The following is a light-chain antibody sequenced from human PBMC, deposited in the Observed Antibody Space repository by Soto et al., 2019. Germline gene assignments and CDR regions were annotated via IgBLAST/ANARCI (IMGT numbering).Light chain of an antibody. J-gene: IGKJ1*01. CDR1: QGISSY. CDR2: AAS. CDR3: QQYYSYPPWT. V-gene: IGKV1-8*01. Sequence: IRMTQSPSSFSASTGDRVTITCRASQGISSYLAWYQQKPRKAPKLLIYAASTLQSGVPSRFSGSGSGTDFTLTISCLQSEDFATYYCQQYYSYPPWTFGQGTKVEIK.